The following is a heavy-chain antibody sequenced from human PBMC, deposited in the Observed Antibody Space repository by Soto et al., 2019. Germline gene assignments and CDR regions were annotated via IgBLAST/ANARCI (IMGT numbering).Heavy chain of an antibody. D-gene: IGHD3-10*01. J-gene: IGHJ4*02. CDR1: GFTFSSYG. CDR3: AKDHYYGSGSRGAEVDY. CDR2: ISYDGSNK. Sequence: GGSLRLSCAASGFTFSSYGMHWVRQAPGKGLEWVAVISYDGSNKYYADSVKGRFTISRDNSKNTLYLQMNSLRAEDTAVYYCAKDHYYGSGSRGAEVDYWGQGTLVTVSS. V-gene: IGHV3-30*18.